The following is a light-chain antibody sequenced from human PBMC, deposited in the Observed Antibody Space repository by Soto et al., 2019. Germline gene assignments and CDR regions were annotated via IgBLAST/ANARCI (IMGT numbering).Light chain of an antibody. CDR1: QSVISKY. CDR3: QQYGSALFT. CDR2: GKS. V-gene: IGKV3-20*01. J-gene: IGKJ3*01. Sequence: VLTQSPGTLSLSPGERATLSCRASQSVISKYLAWYQQKPGQAPRVLIYGKSIRASGVPERFSGGGSGTDVTLTITRLEPEDFAVYYCQQYGSALFTFGPGTKVDFK.